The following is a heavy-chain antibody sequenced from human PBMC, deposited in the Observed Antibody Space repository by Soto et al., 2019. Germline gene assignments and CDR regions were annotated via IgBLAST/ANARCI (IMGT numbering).Heavy chain of an antibody. V-gene: IGHV3-53*01. CDR1: GLSVVGSY. Sequence: GSLRLSCAASGLSVVGSYMNWFRQSEQKGLEWISVVYPDDNTYYAESVRGRFTISRDRSKNTVSLQMNSLRAEDAAVYYCARLPGAFYYDNGDSGFLDYWGQGT. CDR3: ARLPGAFYYDNGDSGFLDY. D-gene: IGHD3-16*01. CDR2: VYPDDNT. J-gene: IGHJ4*02.